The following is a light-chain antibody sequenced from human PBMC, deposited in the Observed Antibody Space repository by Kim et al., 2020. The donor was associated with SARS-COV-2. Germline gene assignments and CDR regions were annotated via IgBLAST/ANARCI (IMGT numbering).Light chain of an antibody. V-gene: IGKV3-15*01. J-gene: IGKJ5*01. CDR2: GAS. Sequence: SPGDRATLSCRASQSISSSLAWYQQRPGQAPRLLIYGASTRATGIPARFSGSGSGTEFTLTISSLQSEDFAVYYCQQYNNWPPITFGQGTRLEIK. CDR3: QQYNNWPPIT. CDR1: QSISSS.